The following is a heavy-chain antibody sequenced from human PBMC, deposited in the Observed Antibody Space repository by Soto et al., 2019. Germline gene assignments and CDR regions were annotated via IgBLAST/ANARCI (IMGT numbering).Heavy chain of an antibody. CDR2: VDQDGGET. CDR3: WWTIFVQFFDF. CDR1: GYTFSHYW. J-gene: IGHJ4*02. Sequence: GRYPRLSCGASGYTFSHYWMSWVRQAPGKGLEWVAFVDQDGGETHYADSVKGRFTLSRDNAKSSLFLEMSSLRVEDTAMYFCWWTIFVQFFDFCGQGSLVIVPS. V-gene: IGHV3-7*03. D-gene: IGHD3-3*02.